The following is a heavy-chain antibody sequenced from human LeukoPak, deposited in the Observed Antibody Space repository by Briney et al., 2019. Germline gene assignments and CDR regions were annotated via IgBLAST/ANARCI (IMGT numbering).Heavy chain of an antibody. J-gene: IGHJ3*01. CDR2: LDGDSGRT. D-gene: IGHD3-16*01. CDR3: AKDITLGDGRLAFDF. Sequence: GGSLRLSCAASGFTFSNYVMNWVRQAPGKGLEWVSGLDGDSGRTYYADSVKGRFTVSRDNSKNTLYLQMSGLRDEDTAVYYCAKDITLGDGRLAFDFWGQGTLVTVSS. V-gene: IGHV3-23*01. CDR1: GFTFSNYV.